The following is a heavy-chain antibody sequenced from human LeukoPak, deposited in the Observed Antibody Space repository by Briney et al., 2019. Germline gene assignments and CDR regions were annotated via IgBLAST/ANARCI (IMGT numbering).Heavy chain of an antibody. Sequence: GGSLRLSCAASGFTFSSYSMNWVRQAPGKGLEWVSSISSSSSYIYYADSVKGRFTISRDNAKNSLYLQMNSLRAEDTAVYYCARDLDSGYDLGYWGQGTLVTASS. CDR3: ARDLDSGYDLGY. D-gene: IGHD5-12*01. CDR1: GFTFSSYS. V-gene: IGHV3-21*01. CDR2: ISSSSSYI. J-gene: IGHJ4*02.